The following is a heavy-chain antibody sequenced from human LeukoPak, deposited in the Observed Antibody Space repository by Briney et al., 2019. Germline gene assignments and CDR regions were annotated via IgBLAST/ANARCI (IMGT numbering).Heavy chain of an antibody. CDR1: GFSFSDAA. V-gene: IGHV3-73*01. J-gene: IGHJ4*02. CDR2: VRSRASDYAT. Sequence: GGSLRLSCAASGFSFSDAAIHWVRKASGKGLEWVGRVRSRASDYATAYAASVKGRFTISRDESKNTAYLQMNSLRTEDTAVYYCTRHLIDYWGQGTLVTVSS. CDR3: TRHLIDY.